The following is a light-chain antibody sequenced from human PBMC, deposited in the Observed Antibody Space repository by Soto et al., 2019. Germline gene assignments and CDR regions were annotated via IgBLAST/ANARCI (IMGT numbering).Light chain of an antibody. CDR2: SAS. Sequence: EIVLTQSPGTLSLSPGERATLSCRASQSVSSSYLAWYQQKPGQAPRLLIYSASARATGIPARFSGSGSGTEFILTISSLQSEDFAVYYCQQYSKWPLTFGGGTKV. V-gene: IGKV3-15*01. J-gene: IGKJ4*01. CDR3: QQYSKWPLT. CDR1: QSVSSSY.